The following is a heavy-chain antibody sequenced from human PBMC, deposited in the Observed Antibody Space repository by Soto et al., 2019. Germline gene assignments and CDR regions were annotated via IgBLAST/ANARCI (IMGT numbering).Heavy chain of an antibody. CDR2: ISAHNGNT. D-gene: IGHD1-1*01. J-gene: IGHJ4*02. CDR1: GYAFTTYG. V-gene: IGHV1-18*01. Sequence: QVHLVQSGAEVKKPGASVKVSFKGSGYAFTTYGITWVRQAHGQGLEWMGWISAHNGNTNYAQKLQGRVTVTRDTSTSTAYMELRSLRSDDTAVYYCARGRYGDYWGQGALVTLTS. CDR3: ARGRYGDY.